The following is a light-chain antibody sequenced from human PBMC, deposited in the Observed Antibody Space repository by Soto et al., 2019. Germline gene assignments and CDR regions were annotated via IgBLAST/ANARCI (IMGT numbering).Light chain of an antibody. CDR2: EVS. V-gene: IGLV2-14*01. CDR1: SSDVGGYKY. J-gene: IGLJ2*01. CDR3: SSYTSSSTVI. Sequence: QSALTQPASVSGSPGQSIAFSCTGTSSDVGGYKYVSWYQQHPGKAPNLMIYEVSNRTSGISDRFSGSKSGNTASLTISGLRAEDEADYYCSSYTSSSTVIFGGGTKLTVL.